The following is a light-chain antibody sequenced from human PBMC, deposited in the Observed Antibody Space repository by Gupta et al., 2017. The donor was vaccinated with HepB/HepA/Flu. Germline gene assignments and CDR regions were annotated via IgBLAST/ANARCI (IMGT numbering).Light chain of an antibody. J-gene: IGKJ1*01. CDR2: GTS. CDR3: QQYNKSWT. Sequence: EIVMTQSPVTLSVSPGDRATLSCRASQNIDNNLAWYQQKPGQAPRLLIYGTSTRATGIPDRFSGSVSGTEFTLTISGLQSEDSAVYYCQQYNKSWTFGQGTKVEI. V-gene: IGKV3-15*01. CDR1: QNIDNN.